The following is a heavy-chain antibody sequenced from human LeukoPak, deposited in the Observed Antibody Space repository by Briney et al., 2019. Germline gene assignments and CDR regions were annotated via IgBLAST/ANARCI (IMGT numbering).Heavy chain of an antibody. Sequence: GESLQISCKGSGYSFTSYWIGWVRQMPGKGLEWMGIIYACDSDTRYSPSFQGQVTISADKSTSTAYLQWSSLKVSDTAMYYCARGIVGATYNWFDPWGQGTLVTVSS. CDR1: GYSFTSYW. CDR3: ARGIVGATYNWFDP. J-gene: IGHJ5*02. CDR2: IYACDSDT. V-gene: IGHV5-51*01. D-gene: IGHD1-26*01.